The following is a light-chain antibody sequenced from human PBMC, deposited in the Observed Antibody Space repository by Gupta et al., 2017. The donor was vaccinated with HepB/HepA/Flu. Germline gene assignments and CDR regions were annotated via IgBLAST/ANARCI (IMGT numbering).Light chain of an antibody. V-gene: IGLV1-44*01. Sequence: QSLLTQPPSASGTPGQRVTISCSGSTSNIGINTVNWYQQLPGTAPKLLIYSNNQRPSGVPDRFSGSKSGTSASLAISGLQADDEADYYCGAWDDTLNGWVFGGGTKLAVL. CDR3: GAWDDTLNGWV. CDR2: SNN. J-gene: IGLJ3*02. CDR1: TSNIGINT.